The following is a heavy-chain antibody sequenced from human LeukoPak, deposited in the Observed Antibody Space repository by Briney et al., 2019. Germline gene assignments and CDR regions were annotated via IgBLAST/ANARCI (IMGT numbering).Heavy chain of an antibody. D-gene: IGHD3-9*01. V-gene: IGHV4-34*01. J-gene: IGHJ4*02. CDR2: INHSGST. Sequence: SETLSLTCAVYGGSFSGYYWSWIRQPPGKGLEWIGEINHSGSTNYNPSLKSRVTISVDTSKNQFSLKLSSVTAAETAVYYCARSHYDILTGYYQFDYWGQGTLVTVSS. CDR3: ARSHYDILTGYYQFDY. CDR1: GGSFSGYY.